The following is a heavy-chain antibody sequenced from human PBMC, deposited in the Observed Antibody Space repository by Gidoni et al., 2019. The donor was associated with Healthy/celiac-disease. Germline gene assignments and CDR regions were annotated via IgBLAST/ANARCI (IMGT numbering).Heavy chain of an antibody. CDR2: IYYSGST. CDR1: GGSLSSGGYY. J-gene: IGHJ4*02. D-gene: IGHD3-22*01. CDR3: AREIYYYDSSGYHYYFDY. V-gene: IGHV4-31*03. Sequence: QVQLQESGPGLVKPSQTLSLTCTVSGGSLSSGGYYWSWIRQHPGKGLEWIGYIYYSGSTYYNPSLKSRVTISVDTSKNQFSLKLSSVTAADTAVYYCAREIYYYDSSGYHYYFDYWGQGTLVTVSS.